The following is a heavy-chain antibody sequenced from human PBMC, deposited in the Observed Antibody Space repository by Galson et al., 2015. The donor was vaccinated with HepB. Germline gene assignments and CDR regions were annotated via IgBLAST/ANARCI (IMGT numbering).Heavy chain of an antibody. CDR2: ISAYNGNT. V-gene: IGHV1-18*01. CDR1: GYTFTSYG. J-gene: IGHJ6*03. Sequence: SVKVSCKASGYTFTSYGISWVRQAPGQGLEWMGWISAYNGNTNYAQKLQSRVTMTTDTSTSTAYMELRSLRSDDTAVYYCARASHSSSWYTYYYYYYMDVWGKGTTVTVSS. CDR3: ARASHSSSWYTYYYYYYMDV. D-gene: IGHD6-13*01.